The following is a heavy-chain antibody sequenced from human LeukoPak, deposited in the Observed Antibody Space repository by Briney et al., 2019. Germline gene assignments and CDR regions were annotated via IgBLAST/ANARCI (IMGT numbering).Heavy chain of an antibody. CDR2: IKSKDDGGTT. Sequence: GGSLRLSCAVSGFTFSNAWMSWVRQVPGKGLEWVGRIKSKDDGGTTDYAAPVKGRFTISRDDSKNTLDLQMNSLRAEDTAVYYCARVHGAYPFDYWGQGTPVTVSS. V-gene: IGHV3-15*01. J-gene: IGHJ4*02. D-gene: IGHD4/OR15-4a*01. CDR3: ARVHGAYPFDY. CDR1: GFTFSNAW.